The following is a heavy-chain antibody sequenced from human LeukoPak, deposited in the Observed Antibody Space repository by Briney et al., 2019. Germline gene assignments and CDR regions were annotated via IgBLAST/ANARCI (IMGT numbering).Heavy chain of an antibody. J-gene: IGHJ3*02. CDR2: INHSGST. Sequence: SETLSLTCAVYGGSFSGYYWSWIRQPPGKGLEWIGEINHSGSTNYNPSLKSRVTISVDTSKNQFSLKLSSVTAADTAVYYCARVPYYYDSSGYYYFVNDAFDIRGQGTMVTVSS. CDR3: ARVPYYYDSSGYYYFVNDAFDI. CDR1: GGSFSGYY. D-gene: IGHD3-22*01. V-gene: IGHV4-34*01.